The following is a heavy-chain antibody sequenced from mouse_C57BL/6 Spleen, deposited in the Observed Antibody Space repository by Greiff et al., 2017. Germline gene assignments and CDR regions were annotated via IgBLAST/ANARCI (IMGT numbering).Heavy chain of an antibody. J-gene: IGHJ3*01. CDR3: ARSGDDYDECGIFAY. D-gene: IGHD2-4*01. V-gene: IGHV1-53*01. CDR2: INPSNGGT. Sequence: QVQLQQPGTELVKPGASVKLSCKASGYTFPSYWMHWVKQRPGQGLEWIGNINPSNGGTNYNEKFKSKATMTGDKSSSTAYMQLSSLTSEDSAVYYCARSGDDYDECGIFAYWGQGTLVTVSA. CDR1: GYTFPSYW.